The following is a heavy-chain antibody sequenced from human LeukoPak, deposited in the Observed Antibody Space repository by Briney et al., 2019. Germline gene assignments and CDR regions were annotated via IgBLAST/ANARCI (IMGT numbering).Heavy chain of an antibody. CDR2: ISPIGSRT. CDR1: GFTLSTYA. J-gene: IGHJ4*02. CDR3: AKASTVLKPIDS. Sequence: PGGSLRLSCAASGFTLSTYAMNWVRQAPGKGLEWVSAISPIGSRTYYADSVKGRFTISRDNSKNTLYLQMNSLRAGDTAIYYCAKASTVLKPIDSWGQGTLVTVSS. V-gene: IGHV3-23*01. D-gene: IGHD1-14*01.